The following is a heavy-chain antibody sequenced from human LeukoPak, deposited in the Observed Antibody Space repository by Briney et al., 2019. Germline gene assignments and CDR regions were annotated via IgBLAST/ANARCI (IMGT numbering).Heavy chain of an antibody. Sequence: PGGSLRLSCAASGFTFSNAWMNWVRQAPGKGLEWVAVIWYDGSNKYYADSVKGRFTISRDNSKNTLYLQMNSLRAEDTAVYYCARDQLPPDSSGYYYAGGAFDIWGQGTMVTVSS. V-gene: IGHV3-33*08. CDR2: IWYDGSNK. CDR1: GFTFSNAW. J-gene: IGHJ3*02. D-gene: IGHD3-22*01. CDR3: ARDQLPPDSSGYYYAGGAFDI.